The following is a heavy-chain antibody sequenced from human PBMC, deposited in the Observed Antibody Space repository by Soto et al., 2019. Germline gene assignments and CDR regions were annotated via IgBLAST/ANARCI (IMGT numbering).Heavy chain of an antibody. J-gene: IGHJ6*02. V-gene: IGHV1-69*13. CDR3: ARDGNTAMSRDYYGMDV. CDR1: GGTFSSYT. CDR2: IIPIFGTA. D-gene: IGHD5-18*01. Sequence: ASVKVSCKASGGTFSSYTISWVRQAPGQGLEWMGRIIPIFGTANYAQKFQGRVTITADESTSTAYMELSSLRSEDTAVYYCARDGNTAMSRDYYGMDVWGQGTTVTVSS.